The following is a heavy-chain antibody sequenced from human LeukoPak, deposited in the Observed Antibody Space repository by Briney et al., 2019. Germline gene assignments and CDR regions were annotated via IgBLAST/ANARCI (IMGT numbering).Heavy chain of an antibody. D-gene: IGHD4-17*01. Sequence: SETLSLTCTVSGGSISSSPYYWGWIRQPPGKGLEWIGYIYYSGSTNYNPSLKSRVTISVDTSKNQFSLKLSSVTAADTAVYYCARGYGDYTTYYYYYMDVWGKGTTVTISS. J-gene: IGHJ6*03. V-gene: IGHV4-61*05. CDR1: GGSISSSPYY. CDR3: ARGYGDYTTYYYYYMDV. CDR2: IYYSGST.